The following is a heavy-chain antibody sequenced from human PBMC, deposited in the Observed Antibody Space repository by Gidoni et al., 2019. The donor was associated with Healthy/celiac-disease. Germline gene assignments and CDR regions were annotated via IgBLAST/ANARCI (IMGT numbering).Heavy chain of an antibody. CDR2: ISAYNGNT. Sequence: QVQLVQSGAEVKKPGDSVKVSSKASGYTCISYGISWVRQAPGQGLEWMGWISAYNGNTSYAQKLQGRVTMTTDTSTSTAYMVLRSLRSDDTAVYYCASPAPEYSGSYTDAFDIWGQGTMVTVSS. CDR1: GYTCISYG. D-gene: IGHD1-26*01. J-gene: IGHJ3*02. CDR3: ASPAPEYSGSYTDAFDI. V-gene: IGHV1-18*01.